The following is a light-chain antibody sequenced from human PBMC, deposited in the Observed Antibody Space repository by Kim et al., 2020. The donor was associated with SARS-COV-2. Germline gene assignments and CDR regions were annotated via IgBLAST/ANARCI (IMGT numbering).Light chain of an antibody. CDR3: AAWDDSLSVVV. CDR1: SSNIGSNY. V-gene: IGLV1-47*01. CDR2: RNN. Sequence: QSVLTQPPSASGTPGQRVTISYSGSSSNIGSNYVYWYQQLPGTAPKLLIYRNNQRPSGVPDRFSGSKSGTSASLAISGLRSEDEADYYCAAWDDSLSVVVFGGGTKVTVL. J-gene: IGLJ2*01.